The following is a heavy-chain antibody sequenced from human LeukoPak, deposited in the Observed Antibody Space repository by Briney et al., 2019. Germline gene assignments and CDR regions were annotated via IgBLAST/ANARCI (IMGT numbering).Heavy chain of an antibody. D-gene: IGHD7-27*01. CDR1: GGSISSSSHY. V-gene: IGHV4-39*01. CDR3: ARAGSNWGSGNGFDI. Sequence: PSETLSLTCTVSGGSISSSSHYWGWIRQPPGKALEWIGSIYYSGSTYYNPSLKSRVTISVDTSKNQFSLKMSSVTAADTAVYYCARAGSNWGSGNGFDIWGQGTMVTVS. CDR2: IYYSGST. J-gene: IGHJ3*02.